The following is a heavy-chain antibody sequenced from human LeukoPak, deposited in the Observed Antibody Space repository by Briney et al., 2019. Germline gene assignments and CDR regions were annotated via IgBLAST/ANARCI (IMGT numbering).Heavy chain of an antibody. CDR1: GFTFSSYA. Sequence: GGSLRLSCAASGFTFSSYAMSWVRQAPGKGLEWVAVISYDGSNKYYADSVKGRFTISRDNSKNTLYLQMNSLRAEDTAVYYCASGLIAVADYPYYYYGMDVWGQGTTVTVSS. CDR3: ASGLIAVADYPYYYYGMDV. D-gene: IGHD6-19*01. V-gene: IGHV3-30-3*01. CDR2: ISYDGSNK. J-gene: IGHJ6*02.